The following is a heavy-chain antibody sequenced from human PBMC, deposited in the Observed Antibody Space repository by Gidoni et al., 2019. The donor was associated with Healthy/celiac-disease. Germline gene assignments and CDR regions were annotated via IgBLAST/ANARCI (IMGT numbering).Heavy chain of an antibody. V-gene: IGHV3-48*01. CDR3: ARDSSGPLYYGMDV. CDR1: GFTFRSYS. D-gene: IGHD6-19*01. Sequence: EVQRVESGGGWVQLGGSLRRSCAAYGFTFRSYSMNWVRQAPGKGREWVSYISISSSTIYYADSVKGRFTISRDNAKNSLYLQMNSLRAEDTAVYYCARDSSGPLYYGMDVWGQGTTVTVSS. CDR2: ISISSSTI. J-gene: IGHJ6*02.